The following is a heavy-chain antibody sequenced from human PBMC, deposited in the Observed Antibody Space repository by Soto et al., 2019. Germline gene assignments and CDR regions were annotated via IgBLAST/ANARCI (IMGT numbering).Heavy chain of an antibody. D-gene: IGHD1-26*01. CDR3: AKASQPGLVRAAQYYYYGMDV. Sequence: EVQLLESGGGLAQPGDSLRLSCAASGFTFSNYAMSWVRQAPGKGLEWVSAISGRVGSTYYADSVKGRFTISRDNSKNTLSREMSSLRAEDSAVYYCAKASQPGLVRAAQYYYYGMDVWGQGTTVTVSS. CDR1: GFTFSNYA. CDR2: ISGRVGST. V-gene: IGHV3-23*01. J-gene: IGHJ6*02.